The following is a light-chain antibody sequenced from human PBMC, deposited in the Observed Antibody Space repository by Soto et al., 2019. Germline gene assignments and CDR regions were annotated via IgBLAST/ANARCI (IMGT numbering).Light chain of an antibody. CDR1: QSVSSIY. J-gene: IGKJ1*01. CDR2: GAS. Sequence: EIVLTQSPGTLSLSPGERATLSCRASQSVSSIYLAWYQHKPGQAPRLLIYGASSRATGIPDRFRGSGSGTDFTLTISRLEPEDVAVYYCEQYGISSWTFGRGTTVEIK. V-gene: IGKV3-20*01. CDR3: EQYGISSWT.